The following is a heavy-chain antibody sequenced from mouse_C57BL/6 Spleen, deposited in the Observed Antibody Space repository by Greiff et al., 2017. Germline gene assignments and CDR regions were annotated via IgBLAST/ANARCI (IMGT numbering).Heavy chain of an antibody. CDR3: AMVTTEYWYFDV. J-gene: IGHJ1*03. D-gene: IGHD2-1*01. CDR2: IDPANGNT. V-gene: IGHV14-3*01. CDR1: GFNIKNTY. Sequence: DVKLVESVAELVRPGASVKLSCTASGFNIKNTYMHWVKQRPDQGLEWIGRIDPANGNTKYAPKFQGKATITADTSSNTAYLQLSSLTSEDTASYYCAMVTTEYWYFDVWGTGTTVTVAS.